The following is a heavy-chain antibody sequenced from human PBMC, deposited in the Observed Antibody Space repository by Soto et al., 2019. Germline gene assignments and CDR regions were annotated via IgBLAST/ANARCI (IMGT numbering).Heavy chain of an antibody. CDR1: GYTLTELS. J-gene: IGHJ5*02. D-gene: IGHD5-18*01. CDR2: FDPEDGET. Sequence: ASVKVSCKVSGYTLTELSMHWVRQAPGKGLERMGGFDPEDGETIYAQKFQGRVTMTEDTSTDTAYMELSSLRSEDTAVYYCATDGGYSYGQQFWFDPWGQGTLVTVSS. V-gene: IGHV1-24*01. CDR3: ATDGGYSYGQQFWFDP.